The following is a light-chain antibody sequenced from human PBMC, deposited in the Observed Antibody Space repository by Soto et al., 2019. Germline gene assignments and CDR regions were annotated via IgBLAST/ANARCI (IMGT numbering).Light chain of an antibody. CDR2: DVS. V-gene: IGLV2-14*01. CDR3: SSYTSSGTRV. Sequence: QSALTQPASVSGSPGQSITISCTGTSSDVGFYDYVSWYQQHPGTAPKLIINDVSDRPSGVSDRFSGSKSGNTASLTVSGLQAEDEADYYCSSYTSSGTRVFGGGTKVTVL. CDR1: SSDVGFYDY. J-gene: IGLJ2*01.